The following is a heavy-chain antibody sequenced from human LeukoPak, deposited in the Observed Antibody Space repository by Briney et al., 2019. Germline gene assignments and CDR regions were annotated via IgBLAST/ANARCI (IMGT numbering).Heavy chain of an antibody. CDR2: INHSGST. CDR1: GGSFSGYY. CDR3: AREKTLGHWFDP. D-gene: IGHD7-27*01. Sequence: SETLSLTCAVYGGSFSGYYRSWIRQPPGKGLEWIGEINHSGSTNYNPSLKSRVTISVDTSKNQFSLKLSSVTAADTAVYYCAREKTLGHWFDPWGQGTLVTVSS. V-gene: IGHV4-34*01. J-gene: IGHJ5*02.